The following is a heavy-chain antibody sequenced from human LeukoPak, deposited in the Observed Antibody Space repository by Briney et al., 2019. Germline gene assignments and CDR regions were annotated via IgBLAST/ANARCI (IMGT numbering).Heavy chain of an antibody. J-gene: IGHJ4*02. CDR1: GYTVTSYY. Sequence: ASVKVSCKASGYTVTSYYMHWVRQAPGQGLEWMGIINPSGGGTTYAQKFQGRVTMTRDTSTSTVYMELSSLRSEDTAVYYCARDSPGIVVVPAAPDYWGQGTLVTVSS. D-gene: IGHD2-2*01. V-gene: IGHV1-46*01. CDR3: ARDSPGIVVVPAAPDY. CDR2: INPSGGGT.